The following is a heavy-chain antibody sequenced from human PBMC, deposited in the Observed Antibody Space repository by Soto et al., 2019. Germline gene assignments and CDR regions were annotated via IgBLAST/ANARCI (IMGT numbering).Heavy chain of an antibody. CDR3: ARRGRDGYNRRTLDY. CDR2: INHSGST. D-gene: IGHD5-12*01. V-gene: IGHV4-34*01. J-gene: IGHJ4*02. CDR1: GGSFSGYY. Sequence: QVQLQQWGAGLLKPSETLSLTCAVYGGSFSGYYWSWIRQPPGKGLEWIGEINHSGSTNYNPSLKSRVTISVDTSENQFSLKLSSVTAADTAVYYCARRGRDGYNRRTLDYWGQGTLVTVSS.